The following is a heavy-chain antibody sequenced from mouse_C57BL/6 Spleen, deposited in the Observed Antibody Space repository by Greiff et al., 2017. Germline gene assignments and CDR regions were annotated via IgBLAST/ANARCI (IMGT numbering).Heavy chain of an antibody. CDR3: ARGLPLDD. J-gene: IGHJ2*01. CDR1: GFTFSDYG. Sequence: EVQVVESGGGLVKPGGSLKLSCAASGFTFSDYGMHWVRQAPEKGLEWVAYISSGSSTIYYADTVKGRFTISRDNAKNTLFLQMTSLRSEDTAMYYCARGLPLDDWGQGTTLTVSS. D-gene: IGHD2-2*01. CDR2: ISSGSSTI. V-gene: IGHV5-17*01.